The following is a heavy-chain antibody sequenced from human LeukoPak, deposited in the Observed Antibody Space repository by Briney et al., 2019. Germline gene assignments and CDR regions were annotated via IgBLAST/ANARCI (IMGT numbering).Heavy chain of an antibody. D-gene: IGHD3-22*01. J-gene: IGHJ4*02. CDR3: ARRENYDSRGYY. Sequence: SETLSLTCTVSGGSISSYYWSWIRQPAGKGLEWIGRIYTSGSTNYNPSLKSRVTMSVDTYKTQFSLKLSSVTAADTAVYYCARRENYDSRGYYWGQGTLVTVSS. V-gene: IGHV4-4*07. CDR2: IYTSGST. CDR1: GGSISSYY.